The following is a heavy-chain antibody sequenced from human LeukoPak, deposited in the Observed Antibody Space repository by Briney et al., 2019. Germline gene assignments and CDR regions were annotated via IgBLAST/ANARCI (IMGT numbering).Heavy chain of an antibody. CDR1: GFTFSSYA. CDR3: AKDAYYDSSGYTAAFDI. J-gene: IGHJ3*02. Sequence: GGSLRLSCAASGFTFSSYAMSWVRQAPGKGLEWVSAISGSGGSTYYADSVKGRFTISRDNSENTLYLQMNSLRAEDTAVYYCAKDAYYDSSGYTAAFDIWGQGTMVTVSS. D-gene: IGHD3-22*01. V-gene: IGHV3-23*01. CDR2: ISGSGGST.